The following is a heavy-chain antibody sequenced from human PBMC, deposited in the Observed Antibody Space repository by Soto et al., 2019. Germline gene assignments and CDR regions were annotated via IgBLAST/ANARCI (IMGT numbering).Heavy chain of an antibody. Sequence: ASVKVSCKASGYPFPGYYMHWVRQAPGQGVEWKGRINPNSGGSNYAQKFQGWVTMTRDTSISTAYMELSRLRSDDMSLYYCARGVWDPSYYYYGMDVWGKGTTVTVSS. V-gene: IGHV1-2*04. D-gene: IGHD3-16*01. CDR3: ARGVWDPSYYYYGMDV. J-gene: IGHJ6*04. CDR2: INPNSGGS. CDR1: GYPFPGYY.